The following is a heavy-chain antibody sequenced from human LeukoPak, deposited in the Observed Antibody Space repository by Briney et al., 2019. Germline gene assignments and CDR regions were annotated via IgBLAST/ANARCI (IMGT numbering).Heavy chain of an antibody. V-gene: IGHV4-39*01. CDR3: ARLPQGGSSYGPLDV. CDR1: GGSISSSSYY. CDR2: IYYSGST. Sequence: SETLSLTCTVSGGSISSSSYYWGWIRQPPGKGLEWIGSIYYSGSTYYNPSLKSRVTISVDTSKNQFSLKLSSVTAADTAVYYCARLPQGGSSYGPLDVWGQGTTVTVSS. D-gene: IGHD5-18*01. J-gene: IGHJ6*02.